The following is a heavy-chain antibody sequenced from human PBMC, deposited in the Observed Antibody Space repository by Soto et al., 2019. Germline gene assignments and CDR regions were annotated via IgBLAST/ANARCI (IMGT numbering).Heavy chain of an antibody. CDR3: ARQGCSGGSCYSSWFDP. J-gene: IGHJ5*02. CDR1: GGSISSYY. Sequence: PSETLSLTCTVSGGSISSYYWSWIRQPPGKGLEWIGYIYYSGSTNYNPSLKSRVTISVDTSKNQFPLKLSSVTAADTAVYYCARQGCSGGSCYSSWFDPWGQGTLVTVSS. D-gene: IGHD2-15*01. CDR2: IYYSGST. V-gene: IGHV4-59*08.